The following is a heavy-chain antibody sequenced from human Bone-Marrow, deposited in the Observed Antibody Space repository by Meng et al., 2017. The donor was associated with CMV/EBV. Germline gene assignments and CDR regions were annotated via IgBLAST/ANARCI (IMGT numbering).Heavy chain of an antibody. V-gene: IGHV3-30*04. Sequence: GGSLRLSCAASGFTFSSYAMHWVRQAPGKGLEWVAVISYDGGNKYYADSVKGRFTISRDNSKNTLYLQMNSLRAEDTAVYYCAKDRLEVDYYYYGMDVWGQGTTVTVSS. J-gene: IGHJ6*02. CDR2: ISYDGGNK. D-gene: IGHD2-2*01. CDR1: GFTFSSYA. CDR3: AKDRLEVDYYYYGMDV.